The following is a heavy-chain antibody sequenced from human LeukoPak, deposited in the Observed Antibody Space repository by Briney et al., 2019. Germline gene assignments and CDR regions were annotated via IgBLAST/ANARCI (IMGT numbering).Heavy chain of an antibody. CDR2: IIPIFGTA. CDR1: GGTFSSYA. Sequence: SVTVSFKASGGTFSSYAISWVRQAPGQGLEWMGGIIPIFGTANYAQKFQGRVTITADKSTSTAYMELSSLRSEDTAVYYCARDKGGYSSSWLNWFDPWGQGTLVTVSS. V-gene: IGHV1-69*06. J-gene: IGHJ5*02. D-gene: IGHD6-13*01. CDR3: ARDKGGYSSSWLNWFDP.